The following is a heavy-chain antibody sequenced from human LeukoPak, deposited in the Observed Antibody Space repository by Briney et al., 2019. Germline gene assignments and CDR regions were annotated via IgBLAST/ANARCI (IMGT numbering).Heavy chain of an antibody. V-gene: IGHV4-59*01. CDR2: VYYNGST. CDR1: GGYISGYY. Sequence: SETLSLTCTVSGGYISGYYWSWIRQPPRKGLEWIGEVYYNGSTSHNPSLKSRLTISVDTSKKQFSLNLSSVTAADTAVYYCARDFHSRYGGRYLDYWGQGTLVTVSS. CDR3: ARDFHSRYGGRYLDY. J-gene: IGHJ4*02. D-gene: IGHD1-26*01.